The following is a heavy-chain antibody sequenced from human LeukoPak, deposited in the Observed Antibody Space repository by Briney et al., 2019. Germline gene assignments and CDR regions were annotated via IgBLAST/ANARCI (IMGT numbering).Heavy chain of an antibody. D-gene: IGHD2-15*01. Sequence: ASVKVSCKASGYTFTSYGISWVRQAPGQGLEWMGWISAYNGNTNYAQKLQGRVTMTTDTSTSTAYMELSSLRSEDTAVYYCARDGAVYCSGGSCWDYWGQGTLVTVSS. CDR3: ARDGAVYCSGGSCWDY. CDR1: GYTFTSYG. V-gene: IGHV1-18*01. J-gene: IGHJ4*02. CDR2: ISAYNGNT.